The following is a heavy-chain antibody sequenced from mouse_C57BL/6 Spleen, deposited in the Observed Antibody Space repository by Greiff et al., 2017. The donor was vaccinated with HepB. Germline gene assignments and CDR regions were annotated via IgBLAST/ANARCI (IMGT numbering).Heavy chain of an antibody. CDR3: TRDRDGYEAY. V-gene: IGHV5-9-1*02. Sequence: EVKLMDSGEGLVKPGGSLKLSCAASGFTFSSYAMSWVRQTPEKRLEWVAYISSGGDYIYYADTVKGRFTISRDNARNTLYLQMSSLKSEDTAMYYCTRDRDGYEAYWGQGTLVTVSA. CDR1: GFTFSSYA. J-gene: IGHJ3*01. D-gene: IGHD2-2*01. CDR2: ISSGGDYI.